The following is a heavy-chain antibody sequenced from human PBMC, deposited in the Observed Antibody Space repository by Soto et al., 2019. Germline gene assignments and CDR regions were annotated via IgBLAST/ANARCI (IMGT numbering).Heavy chain of an antibody. Sequence: GGSLRLSCAASGFTFSNSIINWVRQAPGQGLEWVSSISGSSDFLYYADSVKGRFTISRDTATNSLYLQMNSLRAEDTAVYYCATSTWYAFDIWGQGAMVTVSS. CDR1: GFTFSNSI. CDR3: ATSTWYAFDI. V-gene: IGHV3-21*01. CDR2: ISGSSDFL. J-gene: IGHJ3*02. D-gene: IGHD6-13*01.